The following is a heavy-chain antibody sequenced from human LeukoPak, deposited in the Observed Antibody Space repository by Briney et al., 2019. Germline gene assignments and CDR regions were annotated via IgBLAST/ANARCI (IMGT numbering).Heavy chain of an antibody. CDR2: IYYSGST. J-gene: IGHJ4*02. D-gene: IGHD3-10*01. CDR1: GGSINSITNY. V-gene: IGHV4-39*07. CDR3: ARRPSGYYGSGNPLGY. Sequence: SETLSLTCTVSGGSINSITNYWGWIRQPPGKGLEWIGSIYYSGSTNYNPSLKSRVTISVDTSKNQFSLKLSSVTAADTAVYYCARRPSGYYGSGNPLGYWGQGTLVTVSS.